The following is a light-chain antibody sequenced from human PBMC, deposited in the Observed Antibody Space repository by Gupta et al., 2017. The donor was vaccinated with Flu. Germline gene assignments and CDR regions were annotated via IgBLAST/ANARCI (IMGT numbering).Light chain of an antibody. CDR1: SSDVGSYNL. V-gene: IGLV2-18*01. CDR3: CLYIGSNTYV. CDR2: EVS. Sequence: QSALTQPPSVSGSAGQSVTISCTGTSSDVGSYNLVSWYQQPPGTAPRLMIYEVSHRPSGVPDRFSGSKSGNTASLTISGLQAEDEADYYCCLYIGSNTYVFGTGTKVTVV. J-gene: IGLJ1*01.